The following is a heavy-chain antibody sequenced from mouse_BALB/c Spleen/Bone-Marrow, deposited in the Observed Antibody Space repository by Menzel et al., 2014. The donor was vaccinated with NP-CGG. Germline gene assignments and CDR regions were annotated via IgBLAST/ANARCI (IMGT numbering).Heavy chain of an antibody. Sequence: EVKLLESGPGLVKPSQSLSLTCTVTGYSITSDYAWNWIRQFPGNKLEWMGCISYSANTNYNPSLKSRISITRDTSKNQFFLQLNSVTAEDTATYYCTRGTTAGFAYWGLGTLVTVSA. CDR2: ISYSANT. J-gene: IGHJ3*01. V-gene: IGHV3-2*02. CDR1: GYSITSDYA. CDR3: TRGTTAGFAY. D-gene: IGHD1-2*01.